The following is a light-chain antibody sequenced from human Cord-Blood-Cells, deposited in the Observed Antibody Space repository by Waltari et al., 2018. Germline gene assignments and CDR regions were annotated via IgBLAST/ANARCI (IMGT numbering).Light chain of an antibody. Sequence: SYVLTQPPSVSVAPGKTARITCGGNNIGSKSVHWYQQKPGQAPVLVIYYDSDRPSGIRERFSSSNSGNTATLTISRVEAGDEADYYCQVWDSSSDHWVFGGGTKLTVL. CDR1: NIGSKS. J-gene: IGLJ3*02. V-gene: IGLV3-21*04. CDR3: QVWDSSSDHWV. CDR2: YDS.